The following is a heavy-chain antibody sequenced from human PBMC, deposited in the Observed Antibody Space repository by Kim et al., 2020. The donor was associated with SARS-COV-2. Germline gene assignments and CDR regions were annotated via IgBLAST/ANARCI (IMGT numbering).Heavy chain of an antibody. CDR2: IYYSGDT. J-gene: IGHJ5*02. CDR1: GASITSNNYY. D-gene: IGHD3-9*01. Sequence: SETLSLTCTVSGASITSNNYYWGWIRQPPGKGLEWIGSIYYSGDTYYNASLESRVTISVDTSKNQFSLKLSSVTAADTALYYCARQQWTGILGRGWFDPWGQGTLVTVSS. CDR3: ARQQWTGILGRGWFDP. V-gene: IGHV4-39*01.